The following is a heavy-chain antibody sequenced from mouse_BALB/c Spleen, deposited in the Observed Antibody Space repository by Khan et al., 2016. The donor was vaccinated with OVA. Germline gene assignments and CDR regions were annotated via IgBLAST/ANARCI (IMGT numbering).Heavy chain of an antibody. Sequence: VQLQQSGPELVKPGASVKMSCKASGYTFTDYYMDWVKQSHGESFEWIGRINPYNGGTSYNQKFKGKATLTVDKSSNTAYMEPNSLPSEDSAVYYCVGRGVCGSSPAWFAYWGQGSLVTVSA. J-gene: IGHJ3*01. CDR3: VGRGVCGSSPAWFAY. CDR2: INPYNGGT. D-gene: IGHD1-1*01. V-gene: IGHV1-19*01. CDR1: GYTFTDYY.